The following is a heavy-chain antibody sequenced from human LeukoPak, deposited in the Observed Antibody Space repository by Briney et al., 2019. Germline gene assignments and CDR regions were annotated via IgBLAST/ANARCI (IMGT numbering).Heavy chain of an antibody. D-gene: IGHD3-22*01. CDR1: GYTFTSYD. V-gene: IGHV1-8*03. J-gene: IGHJ4*02. CDR2: MNPNSGNT. Sequence: ASVKVSCKASGYTFTSYDINWVRQATGQGLEWMGWMNPNSGNTGYAQKFQGRVTITRNTSISTAYMELSSLRSEDTAVYYCAREGTGSSGNDYWGQGTLVTVSS. CDR3: AREGTGSSGNDY.